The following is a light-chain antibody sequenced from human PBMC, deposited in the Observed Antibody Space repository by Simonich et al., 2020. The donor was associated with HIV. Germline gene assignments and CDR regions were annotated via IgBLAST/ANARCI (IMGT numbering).Light chain of an antibody. CDR3: SSYAGSNVWV. CDR2: EVS. J-gene: IGLJ3*02. V-gene: IGLV2-8*01. Sequence: QSALTQPPSASGSPGQSVTISCTGTSSDVGDYKYVSWYQQHPDKAPKLMIYEVSKRPSGVPDRFSGSKSGNTASLAVSGLQAEDEADYYCSSYAGSNVWVFGGGTKLSVL. CDR1: SSDVGDYKY.